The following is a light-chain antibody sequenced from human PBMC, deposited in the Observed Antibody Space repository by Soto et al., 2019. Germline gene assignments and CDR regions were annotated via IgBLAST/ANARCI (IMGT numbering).Light chain of an antibody. V-gene: IGKV3-20*01. CDR3: QQYGSSPS. J-gene: IGKJ4*01. CDR2: GAS. Sequence: EIVLTQSPGTLSLSPGERATLSCRASQSVSSSYLAWYQQKPGQAPRLLIYGASSRAAGISHRFSGSGSGTDFTLTISRLEPEDFAVYYCQQYGSSPSFGGGTKVDIK. CDR1: QSVSSSY.